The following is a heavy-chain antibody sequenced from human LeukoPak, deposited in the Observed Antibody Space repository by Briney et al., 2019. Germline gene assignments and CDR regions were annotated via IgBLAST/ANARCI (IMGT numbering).Heavy chain of an antibody. D-gene: IGHD3-22*01. CDR2: INPGGGST. V-gene: IGHV1-46*01. J-gene: IGHJ4*02. CDR3: SRDRTHYYESSGYYSRWEY. CDR1: GYTFTSYA. Sequence: ASVKVSCKASGYTFTSYAMNWVRQAPGQGLEWMGLINPGGGSTRYARQFQGRVTMTRDTSTSTIYMELSSLRSEDTAMYYCSRDRTHYYESSGYYSRWEYWGQGTLVTVSS.